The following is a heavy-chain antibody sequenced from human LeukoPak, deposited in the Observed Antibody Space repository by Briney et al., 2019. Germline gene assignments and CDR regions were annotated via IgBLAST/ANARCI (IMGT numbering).Heavy chain of an antibody. Sequence: GESLQISCKGSGYRFTNYWIAWVRQMPGKGLEWMGIIYPGDSDIRYSPSFQGQVTISADKSISTAYLQWSSLKASDTAMYYCARQEYCSGGSCYTWFDPWGQGTLVTVSS. V-gene: IGHV5-51*01. J-gene: IGHJ5*02. D-gene: IGHD2-15*01. CDR3: ARQEYCSGGSCYTWFDP. CDR1: GYRFTNYW. CDR2: IYPGDSDI.